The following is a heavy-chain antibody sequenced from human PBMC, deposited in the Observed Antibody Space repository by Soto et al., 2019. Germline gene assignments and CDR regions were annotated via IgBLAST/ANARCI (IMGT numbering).Heavy chain of an antibody. CDR3: ARLYSYSYGLGGYYFDY. D-gene: IGHD5-18*01. J-gene: IGHJ4*02. CDR1: GFTFSSYG. V-gene: IGHV3-33*01. Sequence: QVQLVESGGVVVQPGRSLRLSCAASGFTFSSYGMHGVRQAPGKGLEWVAVIWYDGSNKYYADSVKGRFTISRDNSKNTLYLQMNSLRAEDTAVYYCARLYSYSYGLGGYYFDYWGQGTLVTVSS. CDR2: IWYDGSNK.